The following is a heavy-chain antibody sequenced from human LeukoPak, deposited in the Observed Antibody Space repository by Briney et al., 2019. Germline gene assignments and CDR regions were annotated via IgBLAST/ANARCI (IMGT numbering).Heavy chain of an antibody. CDR3: ARDPYYYGSGSPDY. CDR2: IKSDGSST. D-gene: IGHD3-10*01. Sequence: GGSLRLSCEASEFTFGPYWMNWVRQAPGRGLVWVSRIKSDGSSTTYADSVKGRFTISRDNAKNTLYLQMDSLRAEDTAVYYCARDPYYYGSGSPDYWGQGTLVTVSS. CDR1: EFTFGPYW. J-gene: IGHJ4*02. V-gene: IGHV3-74*01.